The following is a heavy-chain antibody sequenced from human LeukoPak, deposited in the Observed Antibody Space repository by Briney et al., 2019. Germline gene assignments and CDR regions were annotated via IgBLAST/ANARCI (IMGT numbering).Heavy chain of an antibody. V-gene: IGHV1-18*04. D-gene: IGHD3-10*01. CDR2: ISGYSGNT. Sequence: ASVKVSCKASGYTFTGYYMHWVRQAPGQGLEWVGWISGYSGNTHYAQRLQGRVTMTTDTSTTTSYMELRSLRSDDTAVYYCARATGTWGHGCFHFWGQGTMVTVSS. J-gene: IGHJ3*01. CDR1: GYTFTGYY. CDR3: ARATGTWGHGCFHF.